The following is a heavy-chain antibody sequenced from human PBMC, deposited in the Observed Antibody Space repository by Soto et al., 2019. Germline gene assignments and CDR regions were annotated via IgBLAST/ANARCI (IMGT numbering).Heavy chain of an antibody. Sequence: EVQLVESGGGVVRPGGSLRLSCVASGFTFDDYGMHWVRQAPGKGLEWVSGINWNGGRTGYPGSMKGRFIISRDNAKNSLYLQMNSLRAEDTALYYCARSGNIVATTNYYMDVWGNGTTLTVSS. V-gene: IGHV3-20*04. CDR1: GFTFDDYG. J-gene: IGHJ6*03. CDR3: ARSGNIVATTNYYMDV. D-gene: IGHD5-12*01. CDR2: INWNGGRT.